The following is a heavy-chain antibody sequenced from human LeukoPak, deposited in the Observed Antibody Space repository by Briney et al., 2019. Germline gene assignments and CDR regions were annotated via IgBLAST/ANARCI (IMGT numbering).Heavy chain of an antibody. J-gene: IGHJ4*02. V-gene: IGHV1-69*05. CDR3: ASVPDRGWLPFDY. CDR1: GGTFSSYA. CDR2: IIPIFGTA. Sequence: SVKVSCKASGGTFSSYAISWVRQAPGQGLEWMGGIIPIFGTANYAQKFQGRVTITTDESTSTAYMELSSLTSEDTAVYYCASVPDRGWLPFDYWGQGILVTVSS. D-gene: IGHD5-24*01.